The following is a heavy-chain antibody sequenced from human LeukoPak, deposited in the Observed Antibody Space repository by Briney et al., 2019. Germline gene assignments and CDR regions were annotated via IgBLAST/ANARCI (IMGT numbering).Heavy chain of an antibody. CDR1: AFNVSNNY. V-gene: IGHV3-53*04. J-gene: IGHJ3*02. CDR2: IYSGGST. D-gene: IGHD2-8*01. CDR3: AEEKQEYYSNGLCYAPNDAFDI. Sequence: GGSLRLSCAASAFNVSNNYMSRVRQAAGKGLEWVSVIYSGGSTYYADSVKGRFTISRHNSKNMLYLQMNSLRAEDTAVYYCAEEKQEYYSNGLCYAPNDAFDIWGRGTMVTVSS.